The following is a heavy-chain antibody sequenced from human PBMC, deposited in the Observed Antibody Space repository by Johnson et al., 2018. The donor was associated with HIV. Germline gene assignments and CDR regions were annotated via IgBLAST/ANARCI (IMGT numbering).Heavy chain of an antibody. CDR1: GFIFSDSY. D-gene: IGHD5-18*01. Sequence: QVLLVESGGGWVKPGGSLRLSCAASGFIFSDSYMSWIRQAPGKGLEWLSYITASGSPIYYADSVRGRFTISRDNSKNTLYLQMNSLRVEDTAVYYCARDHGQLWLLPAFDIWGQGTMVTVSS. CDR3: ARDHGQLWLLPAFDI. V-gene: IGHV3-11*04. CDR2: ITASGSPI. J-gene: IGHJ3*02.